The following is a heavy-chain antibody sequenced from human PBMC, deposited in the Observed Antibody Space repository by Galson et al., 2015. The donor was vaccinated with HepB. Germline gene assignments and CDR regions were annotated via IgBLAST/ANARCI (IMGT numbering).Heavy chain of an antibody. CDR2: IYYSGGT. V-gene: IGHV4-39*01. Sequence: ETLSLTCTVSGGSISSSSYYWGWIRQPPGKGLEWIGSIYYSGGTYYNPSLKSRVTISVDTSKNQFSLKLSSVTAADTAVYYCARHHTIYYDSSGSHYFDYWGQGTLVTVSS. CDR1: GGSISSSSYY. D-gene: IGHD3-22*01. CDR3: ARHHTIYYDSSGSHYFDY. J-gene: IGHJ4*02.